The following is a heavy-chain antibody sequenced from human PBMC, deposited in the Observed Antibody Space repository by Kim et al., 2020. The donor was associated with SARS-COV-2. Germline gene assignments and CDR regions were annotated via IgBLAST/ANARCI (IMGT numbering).Heavy chain of an antibody. Sequence: KFQGRVTITADEATGTAYMELSSLRSEDTAVYYCARDSSSSSYYYGMDVWGQGTTVTVSS. CDR3: ARDSSSSSYYYGMDV. D-gene: IGHD6-6*01. V-gene: IGHV1-69*01. J-gene: IGHJ6*02.